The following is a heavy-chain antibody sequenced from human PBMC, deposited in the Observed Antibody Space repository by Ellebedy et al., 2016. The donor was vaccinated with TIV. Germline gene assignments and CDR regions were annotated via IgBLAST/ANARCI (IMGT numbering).Heavy chain of an antibody. CDR2: IYYSGST. V-gene: IGHV4-59*12. CDR1: GGSFSGYY. Sequence: SETLSLTCAVYGGSFSGYYWSWIRQPPGKGLEWIGYIYYSGSTNYNPSLKSRVTISVDTSKNQFSLKLSSVTAADTAVYYCARVRGDTLTQGFLYYYSAMDVWGQGTTVSVSS. CDR3: ARVRGDTLTQGFLYYYSAMDV. D-gene: IGHD3-16*01. J-gene: IGHJ6*02.